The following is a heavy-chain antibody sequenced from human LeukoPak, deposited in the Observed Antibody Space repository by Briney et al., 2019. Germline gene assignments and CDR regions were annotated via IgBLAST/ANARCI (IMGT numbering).Heavy chain of an antibody. J-gene: IGHJ4*02. CDR2: IYSGGST. CDR1: GFTVSSNY. D-gene: IGHD5-12*01. CDR3: AKDYSGYDGGDY. V-gene: IGHV3-66*01. Sequence: GSLRLSCAASGFTVSSNYMSWVRQAPGKGLEWVSVIYSGGSTYYADSVKGRFTISRDNSKNTLYLQMNSLRAEDTAVYYCAKDYSGYDGGDYWGQGTLVTVSS.